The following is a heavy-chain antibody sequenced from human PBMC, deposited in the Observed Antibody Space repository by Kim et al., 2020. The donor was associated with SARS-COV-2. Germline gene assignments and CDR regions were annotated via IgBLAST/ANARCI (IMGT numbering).Heavy chain of an antibody. CDR2: YSGST. CDR3: AIPPTDY. Sequence: YSGSTYYNPSLKSRVTISVDTSKNQFSLKLSSVTAADTAVYYCAIPPTDYWGQGTLVTVSS. V-gene: IGHV4-39*01. J-gene: IGHJ4*02.